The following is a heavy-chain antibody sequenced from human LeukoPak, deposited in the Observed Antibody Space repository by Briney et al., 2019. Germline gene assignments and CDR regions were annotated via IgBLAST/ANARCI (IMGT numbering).Heavy chain of an antibody. CDR3: ASGYSCGWYGV. V-gene: IGHV4-59*08. CDR2: IYDSGST. D-gene: IGHD6-19*01. CDR1: GGSISSYF. Sequence: SETLSLTCTVSGGSISSYFWSWIRQPPGKGLEWIGYIYDSGSTNYNPSFKSRVTISVDTPKNQFSLKLSSVTAADTAVYYCASGYSCGWYGVWGQGTLVTVS. J-gene: IGHJ4*03.